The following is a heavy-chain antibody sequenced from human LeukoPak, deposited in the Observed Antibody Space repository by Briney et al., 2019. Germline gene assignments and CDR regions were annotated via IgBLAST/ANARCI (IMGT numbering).Heavy chain of an antibody. D-gene: IGHD3-22*01. V-gene: IGHV3-23*01. CDR1: GFTFSSNA. CDR3: AKANYYDSSGYYENLDY. Sequence: GGSLRLSCAAPGFTFSSNAMSWVRQAPGKGLEWVSAISGSGGSTYYADSVKGRFTISRDSSKNTLYLQMNSLRADDTAVYYCAKANYYDSSGYYENLDYWGQGTLVTVSS. CDR2: ISGSGGST. J-gene: IGHJ4*02.